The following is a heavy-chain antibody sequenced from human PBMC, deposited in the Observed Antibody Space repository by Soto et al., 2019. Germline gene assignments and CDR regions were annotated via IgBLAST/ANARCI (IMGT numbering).Heavy chain of an antibody. Sequence: QVQLVESGGGVVQPGRSLRLSCAASGFTFSGYAMHWVRQAPGKGLEWVAVISYDESNKYYADSVEGRFTISRDNSKNTLYLQLNSLRAEDTAVYYCARDHYDFWSGYSAYYYGMDVWDQGTTVTVSS. V-gene: IGHV3-30-3*01. CDR1: GFTFSGYA. J-gene: IGHJ6*02. CDR2: ISYDESNK. CDR3: ARDHYDFWSGYSAYYYGMDV. D-gene: IGHD3-3*01.